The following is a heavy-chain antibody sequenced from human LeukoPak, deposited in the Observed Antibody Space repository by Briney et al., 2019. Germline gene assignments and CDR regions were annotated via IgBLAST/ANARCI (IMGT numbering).Heavy chain of an antibody. CDR3: ASGYSYPSPFDY. D-gene: IGHD5-18*01. Sequence: SETLSLTCAVSGGSISNTNWWNWVRQPPGKGLEWIGKIYQSGTTNYNPSFKSRVTISVDKSKNHFSLKLSSVTAADTAVYYCASGYSYPSPFDYWGQGTLVTVSS. J-gene: IGHJ4*02. V-gene: IGHV4-4*02. CDR1: GGSISNTNW. CDR2: IYQSGTT.